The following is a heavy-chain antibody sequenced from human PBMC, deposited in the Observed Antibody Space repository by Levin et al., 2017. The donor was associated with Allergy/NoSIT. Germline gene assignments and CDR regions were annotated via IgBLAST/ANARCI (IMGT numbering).Heavy chain of an antibody. CDR2: ISGSGGTT. Sequence: PGGSLRLSCAVSGFTFSSYAMSWVRQAPGKGLEWVSAISGSGGTTYYADSVKGRFIISRDNSKNTLYLQMNSLRAEDTAVYYCAKAAYSSGWSHFDYWGQGTLVTVSS. CDR3: AKAAYSSGWSHFDY. D-gene: IGHD6-19*01. V-gene: IGHV3-23*01. J-gene: IGHJ4*02. CDR1: GFTFSSYA.